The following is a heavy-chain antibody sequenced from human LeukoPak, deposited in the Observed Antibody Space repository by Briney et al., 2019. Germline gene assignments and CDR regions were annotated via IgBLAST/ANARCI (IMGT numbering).Heavy chain of an antibody. J-gene: IGHJ4*02. CDR2: ISGSGGII. V-gene: IGHV3-23*01. D-gene: IGHD6-13*01. CDR3: AKAAIAESSNWYGIDY. Sequence: PGGSLRLSCEASGFTFSAYAMTWVRQAPGKGLEWVSAISGSGGIIYYADSVKGRFTISRDNSKNMLFLQMNSLSADDTAVYYCAKAAIAESSNWYGIDYWGQGTLVTVSS. CDR1: GFTFSAYA.